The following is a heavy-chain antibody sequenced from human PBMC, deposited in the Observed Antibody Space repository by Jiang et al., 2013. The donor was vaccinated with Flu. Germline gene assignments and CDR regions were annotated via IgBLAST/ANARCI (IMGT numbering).Heavy chain of an antibody. V-gene: IGHV1-46*01. CDR2: INPSGGST. D-gene: IGHD3-3*01. CDR3: AREFQAFRHWALSSGWFDP. J-gene: IGHJ5*02. CDR1: GYTFTSYY. Sequence: KASGYTFTSYYMHWVRQAPGQGLEWMGIINPSGGSTSYAQKFQGRVTMTRDTSTSTVYMELSSLRSEDTAVYYCAREFQAFRHWALSSGWFDPWGQGTLVTVSS.